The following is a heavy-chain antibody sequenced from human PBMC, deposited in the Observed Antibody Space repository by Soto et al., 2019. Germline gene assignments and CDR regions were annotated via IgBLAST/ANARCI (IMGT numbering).Heavy chain of an antibody. CDR1: GYSFTSYW. V-gene: IGHV5-51*01. CDR2: IYPGDSDT. J-gene: IGHJ5*02. Sequence: PGESLKICCKGSGYSFTSYWIGWVRQMPGKGLEWMGIIYPGDSDTRYSPSFQGQVTISADKSISTAYLQWSSLKASDTAMYYCLRQRPCELSARFDPWAQRTLVTGSS. CDR3: LRQRPCELSARFDP. D-gene: IGHD1-26*01.